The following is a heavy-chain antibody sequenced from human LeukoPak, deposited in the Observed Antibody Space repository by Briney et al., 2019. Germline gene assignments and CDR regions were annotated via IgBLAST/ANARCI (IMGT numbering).Heavy chain of an antibody. D-gene: IGHD2-15*01. J-gene: IGHJ5*02. CDR1: RYTFTDYY. Sequence: GASVKVSCRASRYTFTDYYIHWVRQAPGQGLEWMGWLNPNSGDTKYAQKFQGRVTMTRDTSISTAYMELSRLRSDDTAVYYCARDSWRRSGRFSGQVDWFDPWGQGTLVTVSS. CDR2: LNPNSGDT. CDR3: ARDSWRRSGRFSGQVDWFDP. V-gene: IGHV1-2*02.